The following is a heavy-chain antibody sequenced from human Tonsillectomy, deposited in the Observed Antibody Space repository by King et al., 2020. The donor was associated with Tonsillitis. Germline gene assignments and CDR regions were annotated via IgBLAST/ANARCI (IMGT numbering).Heavy chain of an antibody. V-gene: IGHV1-69*01. Sequence: QLVQSGAEVKKPGSSVKVSCRASGGSFSSHAISWVRQAPGQGLEWMGGIIPIFGTADYAQKFQGRVTITADESTGTAYMELSSLRSEDTAVYYCARVLGARGAFDIWGQGTMVTVSS. J-gene: IGHJ3*02. CDR1: GGSFSSHA. D-gene: IGHD1-26*01. CDR3: ARVLGARGAFDI. CDR2: IIPIFGTA.